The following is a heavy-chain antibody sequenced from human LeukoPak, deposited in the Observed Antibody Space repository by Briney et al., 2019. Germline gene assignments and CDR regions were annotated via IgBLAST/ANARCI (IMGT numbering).Heavy chain of an antibody. J-gene: IGHJ3*02. V-gene: IGHV4-30-2*01. Sequence: PSETLSLTCAVSGGSISSGGYSWSCLRQPPGKDLEWIGYIYHSGSTYYNPSLKSRVTISVDRSKNQFSLKLSSVTAADTAVYYCARDYGSGSGAFDIWRQGTMVTVSS. D-gene: IGHD3-10*01. CDR2: IYHSGST. CDR1: GGSISSGGYS. CDR3: ARDYGSGSGAFDI.